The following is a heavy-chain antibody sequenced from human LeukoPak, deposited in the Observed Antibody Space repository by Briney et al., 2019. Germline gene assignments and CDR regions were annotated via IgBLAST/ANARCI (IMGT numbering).Heavy chain of an antibody. V-gene: IGHV4-34*01. CDR3: ARGRTIWYSYGYFLDY. D-gene: IGHD5-18*01. Sequence: PSETLSLTCAVYGGSFSGYYWGWIRQPPGKGLEWIGEINHSGSTNYNPSLKSRVTISVDTSKNQFSLKLSSVTAADTAVYFCARGRTIWYSYGYFLDYWGQGTLVTVSS. CDR1: GGSFSGYY. J-gene: IGHJ4*02. CDR2: INHSGST.